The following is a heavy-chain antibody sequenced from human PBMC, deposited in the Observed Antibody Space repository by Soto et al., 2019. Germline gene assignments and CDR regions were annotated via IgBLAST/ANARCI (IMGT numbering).Heavy chain of an antibody. J-gene: IGHJ6*02. V-gene: IGHV3-48*02. CDR2: ISSSSRTI. CDR3: ARDWGYCSGGTCHYGMDV. CDR1: GFSFSSYR. Sequence: PGGSLRLSCAASGFSFSSYRMNWVRQAPGKGPEWLSYISSSSRTIYYADSVKGRFTISRDNAKNSLSLQMNSLRDEDTAIYYSARDWGYCSGGTCHYGMDVWGQGTTVTVSS. D-gene: IGHD2-15*01.